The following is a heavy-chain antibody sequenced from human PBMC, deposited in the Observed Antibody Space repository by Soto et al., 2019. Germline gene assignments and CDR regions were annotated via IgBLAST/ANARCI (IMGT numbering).Heavy chain of an antibody. CDR1: GGTFSSYA. Sequence: SVKVSCKASGGTFSSYAISWVRQAPGQGLEWMGGIIPIFGTANYAQKFQGRVTITADESTSTAYMELSSLRSEDTAVYYCARFCSSWDVLRYFECLDPSGQGTLVTVSS. CDR3: ARFCSSWDVLRYFECLDP. CDR2: IIPIFGTA. D-gene: IGHD3-9*01. J-gene: IGHJ5*02. V-gene: IGHV1-69*13.